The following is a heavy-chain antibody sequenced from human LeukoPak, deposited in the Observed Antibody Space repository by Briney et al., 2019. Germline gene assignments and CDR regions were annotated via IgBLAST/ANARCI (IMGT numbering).Heavy chain of an antibody. D-gene: IGHD2-8*01. V-gene: IGHV3-30*18. J-gene: IGHJ5*02. CDR2: ISYDGSNK. Sequence: GRSLRLSCAASGFTFSSYGMHWVRQAPGKGLEWVAVISYDGSNKYYADSVKGRFTISRDNSKNTLYLQMNSLRAEDTAVYYCAKDPGGVVLMVYASNWFDPWGQGTLVTVSS. CDR3: AKDPGGVVLMVYASNWFDP. CDR1: GFTFSSYG.